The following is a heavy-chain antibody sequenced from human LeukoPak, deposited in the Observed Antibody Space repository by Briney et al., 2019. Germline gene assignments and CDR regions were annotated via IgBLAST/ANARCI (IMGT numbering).Heavy chain of an antibody. J-gene: IGHJ3*02. CDR3: ARDRASTVTTYDALDI. Sequence: SESLPLTCTASGGSVSSGSYYWRWIRQPPGKGLEWIGYIYYSGSTNYNPSLKSRVTISVDTSKNQFSLKLSSVTAADTAVYYCARDRASTVTTYDALDIWGQGTIVTVPS. D-gene: IGHD4-17*01. CDR1: GGSVSSGSYY. CDR2: IYYSGST. V-gene: IGHV4-61*01.